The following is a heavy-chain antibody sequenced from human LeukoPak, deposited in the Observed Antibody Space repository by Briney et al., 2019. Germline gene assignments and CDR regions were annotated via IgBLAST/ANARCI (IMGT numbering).Heavy chain of an antibody. CDR2: ISSSSNYI. CDR1: GFTFSPYS. CDR3: ARSSSEPLGRRGGDDY. Sequence: SGGSLRLSCAASGFTFSPYSMNWVRQAPGKGLEWVSSISSSSNYIYYADSVKGRFTISRDNAKNSLYLQMNSLRAEDTAVYYCARSSSEPLGRRGGDDYWGQGTLVTVSS. D-gene: IGHD6-13*01. J-gene: IGHJ4*02. V-gene: IGHV3-21*01.